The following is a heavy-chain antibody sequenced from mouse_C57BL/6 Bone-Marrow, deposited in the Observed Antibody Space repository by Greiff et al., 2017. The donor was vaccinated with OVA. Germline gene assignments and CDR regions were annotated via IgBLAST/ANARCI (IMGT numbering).Heavy chain of an antibody. D-gene: IGHD1-1*01. V-gene: IGHV1-81*01. Sequence: QVQLQQSGAELARPGASVKLSCKASGYTFTSYGISWVKQRTGQGLEWIGEIYPRSGNTYYNEKFKGKATLTADKSSSTAYMELRSLTSEDSAVYFCARDDYHGSSYWYFDVWGTGTTVTVSS. J-gene: IGHJ1*03. CDR2: IYPRSGNT. CDR1: GYTFTSYG. CDR3: ARDDYHGSSYWYFDV.